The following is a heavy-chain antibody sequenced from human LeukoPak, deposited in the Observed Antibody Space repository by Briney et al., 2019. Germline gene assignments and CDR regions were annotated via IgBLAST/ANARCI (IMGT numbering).Heavy chain of an antibody. D-gene: IGHD3-22*01. CDR2: ISGSGGST. CDR1: GFTFSSYA. J-gene: IGHJ4*02. V-gene: IGHV3-23*01. CDR3: AKDQGYDSSGYYCYFDY. Sequence: GGSLRLSCAASGFTFSSYAMSWVRQAPGKGLEWVSAISGSGGSTYYADSVKGRFTISRDNSKNTLYLQMNSLRAEDTAVYYCAKDQGYDSSGYYCYFDYWGQGTLVTVSS.